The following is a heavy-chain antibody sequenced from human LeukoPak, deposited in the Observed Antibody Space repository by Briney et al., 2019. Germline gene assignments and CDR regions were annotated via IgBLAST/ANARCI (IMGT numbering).Heavy chain of an antibody. CDR3: ARWSGEVFYFDY. Sequence: PSETLSLTCTVSGGSISSSSYYWGWIRQPPGKGLEWIGSIYYSGSTYYNPSLKSRVTISVDTSKNQFSLKLSSVTAADTAVYYCARWSGEVFYFDYWGQGTLVTVSS. J-gene: IGHJ4*02. CDR2: IYYSGST. D-gene: IGHD3-10*01. CDR1: GGSISSSSYY. V-gene: IGHV4-39*01.